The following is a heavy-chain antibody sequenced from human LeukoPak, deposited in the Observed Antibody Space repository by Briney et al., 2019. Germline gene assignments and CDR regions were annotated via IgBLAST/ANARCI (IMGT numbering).Heavy chain of an antibody. D-gene: IGHD6-19*01. CDR1: GGSISSYY. J-gene: IGHJ4*02. V-gene: IGHV4-59*01. Sequence: SETLSLTCTVSGGSISSYYWSWIRQPPGKGLEWIGYIYYSGSTNYNPSLKSRVTISVDTSKNQFSLKLSSVTAADTAVYYCARVGQWLAFDYWGQGTLVTVSS. CDR2: IYYSGST. CDR3: ARVGQWLAFDY.